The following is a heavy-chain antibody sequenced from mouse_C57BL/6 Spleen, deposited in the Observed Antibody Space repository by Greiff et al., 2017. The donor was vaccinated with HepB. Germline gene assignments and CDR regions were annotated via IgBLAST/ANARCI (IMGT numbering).Heavy chain of an antibody. V-gene: IGHV1-59*01. J-gene: IGHJ2*01. Sequence: VQLQQSGAELVRPGTSVKLSCKASGYTFTSYWMHWVKQRPGQGLEWIGVIDPSDSYTNYNQKFKGKATLTVDTSSSTAYMQLSSLTSEDSAVYYCARGKPYGYFDYWGQGTTLTVSS. D-gene: IGHD1-1*02. CDR2: IDPSDSYT. CDR1: GYTFTSYW. CDR3: ARGKPYGYFDY.